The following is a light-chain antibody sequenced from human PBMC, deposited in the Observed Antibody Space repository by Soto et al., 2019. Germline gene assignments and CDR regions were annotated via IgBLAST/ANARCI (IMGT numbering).Light chain of an antibody. CDR2: DAS. Sequence: DIQMTQSPSTLSAYVGDRVTIICRASHNINRWLAWYQQKPGKAPKLLIYDASRLESGVPSRFGGSGSGTEFTLSISSLQPDDLAIYDCQEYNSYSGTVGPWTKV. V-gene: IGKV1-5*02. CDR3: QEYNSYSGT. CDR1: HNINRW. J-gene: IGKJ1*01.